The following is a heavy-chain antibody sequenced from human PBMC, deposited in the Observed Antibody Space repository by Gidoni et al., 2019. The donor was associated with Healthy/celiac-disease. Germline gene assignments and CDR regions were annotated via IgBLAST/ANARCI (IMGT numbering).Heavy chain of an antibody. Sequence: EVQLLESGGGLVQPGGSLGLYCSASGFPFSSYAMSWVRQAPGKGLEWVAAISGGGGSTYYADSVKGRFTISRDNSKNTLYLQMNSLRAEDTAVYYCAKDRYDYVWGSYRTFDYWGQGTLVTVSS. V-gene: IGHV3-23*01. CDR1: GFPFSSYA. CDR2: ISGGGGST. D-gene: IGHD3-16*02. CDR3: AKDRYDYVWGSYRTFDY. J-gene: IGHJ4*02.